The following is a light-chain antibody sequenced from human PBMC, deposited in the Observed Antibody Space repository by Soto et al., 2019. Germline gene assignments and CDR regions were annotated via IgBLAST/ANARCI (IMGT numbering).Light chain of an antibody. CDR3: QQYGSSPRVT. V-gene: IGKV3-20*01. J-gene: IGKJ4*01. CDR2: GAS. CDR1: QSVSSSY. Sequence: EIVLTQSPGTLSLSPGERATLSCRASQSVSSSYLAWYQQKPGQAPRLLIYGASSRATGIPDRFSGSGSGTYLTLTISRLEPEDFAVYYCQQYGSSPRVTFGGGTKVEIK.